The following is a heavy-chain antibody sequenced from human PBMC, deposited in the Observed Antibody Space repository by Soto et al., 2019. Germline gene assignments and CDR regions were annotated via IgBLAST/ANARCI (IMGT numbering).Heavy chain of an antibody. V-gene: IGHV3-30*03. J-gene: IGHJ6*02. CDR1: GFTFSRYG. CDR2: ISYDGSNK. D-gene: IGHD4-17*01. Sequence: GGSLRLSCAASGFTFSRYGMHWVRQAPGKGLEWVAVISYDGSNKYYADSVKGRFTISRDNSKNTLYLQMNSLRAEDTAVYYCSSGDYDQMYVCAQGTTVTVSS. CDR3: SSGDYDQMYV.